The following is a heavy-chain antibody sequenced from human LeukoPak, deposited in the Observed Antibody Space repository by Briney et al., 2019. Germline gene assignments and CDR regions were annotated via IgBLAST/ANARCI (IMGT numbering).Heavy chain of an antibody. CDR1: GFTFSSYG. Sequence: GGSLRLSCAASGFTFSSYGMHWVRQAPGKGLEWVAVIWYDGSNKYYADSVKGRFTISRDNSKNTLYLQMNSLRAGDTAVYYCAKVVAARRSGFGYFDYWGQGTLVTVSS. CDR3: AKVVAARRSGFGYFDY. V-gene: IGHV3-33*06. D-gene: IGHD6-6*01. J-gene: IGHJ4*02. CDR2: IWYDGSNK.